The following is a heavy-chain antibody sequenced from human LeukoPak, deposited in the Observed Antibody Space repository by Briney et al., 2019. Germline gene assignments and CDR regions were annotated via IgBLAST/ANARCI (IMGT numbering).Heavy chain of an antibody. CDR3: ARDTQLERRLGFKTFDY. D-gene: IGHD1-1*01. V-gene: IGHV1-69*05. Sequence: ASVKVSCKASGGTFSSYAISWVRQAPGQGLEWMGGIIPIFGTANYAQKFQGRVTITTDESTSTAYMELSSLRSEDTAVYYCARDTQLERRLGFKTFDYWGQGTLVTVSS. J-gene: IGHJ4*02. CDR2: IIPIFGTA. CDR1: GGTFSSYA.